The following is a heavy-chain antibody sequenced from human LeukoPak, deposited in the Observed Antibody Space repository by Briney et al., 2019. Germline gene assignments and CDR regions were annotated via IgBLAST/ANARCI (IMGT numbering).Heavy chain of an antibody. J-gene: IGHJ3*02. CDR2: IYYSGST. CDR1: GVSITTYY. Sequence: SETLSLTCTVSGVSITTYYWSWIRQPPGKGLEWIGYIYYSGSTNYNPSLKSRVTISVDTSKNQFSLKLSSVTAADTAVYYCARGPYYADTPGAFDIWGPGTMVTVSS. D-gene: IGHD2/OR15-2a*01. CDR3: ARGPYYADTPGAFDI. V-gene: IGHV4-59*01.